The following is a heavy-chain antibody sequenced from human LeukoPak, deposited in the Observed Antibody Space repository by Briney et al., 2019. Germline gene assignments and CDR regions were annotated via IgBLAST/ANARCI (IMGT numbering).Heavy chain of an antibody. J-gene: IGHJ4*02. D-gene: IGHD5-24*01. V-gene: IGHV1-2*02. CDR3: ARDFGMATIFDY. CDR2: INPNSGGT. CDR1: GYTFTGYY. Sequence: ASVKVSCKASGYTFTGYYMHWVRQAPGQGLEWMGWINPNSGGTNYAQKFQGRVTMTRDTSISTAYMELSRLRSDDTAVYYCARDFGMATIFDYWGQGTLVTVSS.